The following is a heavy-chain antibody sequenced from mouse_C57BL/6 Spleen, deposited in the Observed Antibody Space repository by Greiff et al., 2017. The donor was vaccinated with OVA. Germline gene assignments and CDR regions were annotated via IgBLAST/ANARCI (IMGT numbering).Heavy chain of an antibody. CDR1: GYTFTSYW. CDR2: IYPGSGST. D-gene: IGHD2-10*01. CDR3: AREGSYYGNPYYFDY. V-gene: IGHV1-55*01. Sequence: QVQLQQSGAELVKPGASVKMSCKASGYTFTSYWITWVKQRPGQGLEWIGDIYPGSGSTNYNEKFKSKATLTVDTSSSTAYMQLSSLTSEDSAVYYCAREGSYYGNPYYFDYWGQGTTLTVSS. J-gene: IGHJ2*01.